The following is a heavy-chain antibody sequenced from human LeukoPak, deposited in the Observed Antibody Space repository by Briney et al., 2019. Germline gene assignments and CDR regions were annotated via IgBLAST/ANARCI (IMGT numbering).Heavy chain of an antibody. J-gene: IGHJ4*02. V-gene: IGHV3-7*01. Sequence: GGSLRLFCAASGVTFSSFWMTGVRRAPGGGRECGANIKQDGTEKYYVDSVKGRFTISRDNAKNSLYLQMNSLRAEDTAVYYCAREWGYYYDSSGYLYYFDYWGQGTLVTVSS. CDR1: GVTFSSFW. D-gene: IGHD3-22*01. CDR2: IKQDGTEK. CDR3: AREWGYYYDSSGYLYYFDY.